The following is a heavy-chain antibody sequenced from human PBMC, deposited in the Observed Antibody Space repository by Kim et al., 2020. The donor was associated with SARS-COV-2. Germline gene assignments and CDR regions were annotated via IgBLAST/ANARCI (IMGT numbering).Heavy chain of an antibody. J-gene: IGHJ4*02. CDR2: ISYDGSNK. V-gene: IGHV3-30*04. D-gene: IGHD6-19*01. CDR3: ARGGGSGWYHDY. Sequence: GGSLRLSCAASGFTFSSYAMHWVRQAPGKGLEWVAVISYDGSNKYYADSVKGRFTISRDNSKNTLYLQMNSLRAEDTAVYYCARGGGSGWYHDYWGQGT. CDR1: GFTFSSYA.